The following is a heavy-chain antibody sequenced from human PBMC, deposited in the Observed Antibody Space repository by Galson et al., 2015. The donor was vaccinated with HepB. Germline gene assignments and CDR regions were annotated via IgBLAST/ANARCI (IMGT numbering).Heavy chain of an antibody. Sequence: QSGAEVKKPGESLKISCPGFGYTSTRYWIGWVRQMPGKGLEWMGIIRPADSDTTYSPSFQGQVTMSADKSTNTAYLQWSSLKASDTGMYYCTRRAAVVRYLDWVPDYWGQGTLVTVSS. CDR3: TRRAAVVRYLDWVPDY. D-gene: IGHD3-9*01. V-gene: IGHV5-51*01. CDR2: IRPADSDT. J-gene: IGHJ4*02. CDR1: GYTSTRYW.